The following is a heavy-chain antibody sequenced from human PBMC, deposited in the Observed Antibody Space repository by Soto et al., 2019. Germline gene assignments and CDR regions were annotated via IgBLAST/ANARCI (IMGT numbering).Heavy chain of an antibody. CDR1: GFTFDNYD. CDR3: AKGAGSPAGRY. Sequence: EVQLLESGGGLVQPGGSLRLSCAASGFTFDNYDMNWVRQAPGKGLEWVSAISSGGGGSKTYYADSVKGRFTISRDNSKNTLYLQMNSLGADDTAVYYCAKGAGSPAGRYWGQGTLLIVSS. CDR2: ISSGGGGSKT. V-gene: IGHV3-23*01. J-gene: IGHJ4*02. D-gene: IGHD3-10*01.